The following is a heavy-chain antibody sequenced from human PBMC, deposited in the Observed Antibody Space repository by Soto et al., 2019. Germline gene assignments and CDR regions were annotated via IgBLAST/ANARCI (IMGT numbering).Heavy chain of an antibody. J-gene: IGHJ4*02. D-gene: IGHD6-13*01. Sequence: QLQLQESGPGLVKPSETLSLTCTVSGGSNSSSSYYWGWIRQPPGKGLEWIGSIYYSGSTYYNPSLKSRVTISVDTSKNQFSLKLSSVTAADTAVYYCALAAAGTESGFDYWGQGTLVTVSS. V-gene: IGHV4-39*01. CDR3: ALAAAGTESGFDY. CDR2: IYYSGST. CDR1: GGSNSSSSYY.